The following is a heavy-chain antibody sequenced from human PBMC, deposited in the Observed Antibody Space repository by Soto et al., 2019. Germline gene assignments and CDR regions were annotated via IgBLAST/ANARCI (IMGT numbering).Heavy chain of an antibody. J-gene: IGHJ4*02. CDR3: AKDYCTSTSCYFDY. CDR2: ISWNSGSI. Sequence: GGSLRLSCAASGFAFDDYAMHWVRQAPGKGLEWVSSISWNSGSIGYADSVKGRFTISRDNAKNSLYLQMNSLRAEDTALYYCAKDYCTSTSCYFDYWGQGTLVTVSS. CDR1: GFAFDDYA. D-gene: IGHD2-2*01. V-gene: IGHV3-9*01.